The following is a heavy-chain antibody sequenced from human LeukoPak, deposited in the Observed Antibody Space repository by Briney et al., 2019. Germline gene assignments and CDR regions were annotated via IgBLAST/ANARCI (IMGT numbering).Heavy chain of an antibody. CDR2: ISWNSGVI. V-gene: IGHV3-9*01. CDR3: AKDRTIGAAGYFDY. J-gene: IGHJ4*02. Sequence: PGGSLRLSCAASGFTFNDYAIHWVRHAPGKGLEWVSGISWNSGVIGYADSVKGRFTFSRDNAKNSLYLQMNSLRVEDTALYYCAKDRTIGAAGYFDYWGQGTLVTVSS. D-gene: IGHD6-13*01. CDR1: GFTFNDYA.